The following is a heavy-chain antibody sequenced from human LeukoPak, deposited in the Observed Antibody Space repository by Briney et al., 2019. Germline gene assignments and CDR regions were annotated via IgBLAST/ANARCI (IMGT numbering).Heavy chain of an antibody. CDR3: ARDSSDTAMVASDAFDI. CDR1: GGSISSGDYY. Sequence: PSETLSLTCTVSGGSISSGDYYGSWIRQPPGKGLEWIGYIYYSGSTYYNPSLKSRVTISVDTSKNQFSLKLSSVTAADTAVYYCARDSSDTAMVASDAFDIWGQGTMVTVSS. D-gene: IGHD5-18*01. J-gene: IGHJ3*02. V-gene: IGHV4-30-4*08. CDR2: IYYSGST.